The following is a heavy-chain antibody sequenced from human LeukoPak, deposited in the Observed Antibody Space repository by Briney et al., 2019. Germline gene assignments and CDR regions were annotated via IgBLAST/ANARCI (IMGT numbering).Heavy chain of an antibody. CDR2: ISGSGGST. CDR3: AREGSSPPFSGSFDS. CDR1: GFTFSSYG. Sequence: SGGSLRLSCAASGFTFSSYGMSWVRQAPGKGLEWVSAISGSGGSTYYADSVKGRFTTSRDNAKNSLYLQMNSLRAEDTAVYYCAREGSSPPFSGSFDSWGQGTLVTVSS. D-gene: IGHD2/OR15-2a*01. V-gene: IGHV3-23*01. J-gene: IGHJ4*02.